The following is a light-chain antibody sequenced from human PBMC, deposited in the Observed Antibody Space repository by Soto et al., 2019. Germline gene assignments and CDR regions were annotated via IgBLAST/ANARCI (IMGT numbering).Light chain of an antibody. CDR1: RGIGST. Sequence: EVVMTQSPATLSVSPGERATLSCRASRGIGSTFAWYQQKPGQTPRLLIYDTSTRATGVPGRLIGSRSGTEFALTVTSRQSEEFAIYYCQHYATWPIAFGGGTRVENK. CDR2: DTS. CDR3: QHYATWPIA. V-gene: IGKV3-15*01. J-gene: IGKJ4*01.